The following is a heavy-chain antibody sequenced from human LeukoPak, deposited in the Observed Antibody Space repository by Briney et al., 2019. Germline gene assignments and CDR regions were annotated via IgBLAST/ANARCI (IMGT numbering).Heavy chain of an antibody. J-gene: IGHJ4*02. D-gene: IGHD2-2*01. CDR3: ARSSSYQPYYFDN. V-gene: IGHV5-51*01. CDR2: IYPGDSQT. Sequence: GESLKISCKGSGYSFTRNWIAWVRQMPGKGLEWMGIIYPGDSQTRYSPSFQGQVTISADKSTSTAYLQWSSLKASDTAMYYCARSSSYQPYYFDNWGQGTLVTVSS. CDR1: GYSFTRNW.